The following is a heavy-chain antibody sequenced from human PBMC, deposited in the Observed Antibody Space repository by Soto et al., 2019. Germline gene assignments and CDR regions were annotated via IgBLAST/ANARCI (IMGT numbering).Heavy chain of an antibody. J-gene: IGHJ4*02. Sequence: PSETLCLTCGVYGGSFGGYDGSWIRQPPGKGLEWIGEINHSGSTNYNPSLKSRVTISVDTSKNQFSLKLSSVTAADTAVYYCARPRGPRPWLTYYFDYWGQGTLVTVSS. CDR3: ARPRGPRPWLTYYFDY. D-gene: IGHD3-22*01. CDR2: INHSGST. CDR1: GGSFGGYD. V-gene: IGHV4-34*01.